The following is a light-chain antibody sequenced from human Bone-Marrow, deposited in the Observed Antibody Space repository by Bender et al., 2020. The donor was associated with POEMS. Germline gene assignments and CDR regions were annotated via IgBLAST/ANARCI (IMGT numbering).Light chain of an antibody. V-gene: IGLV1-47*01. CDR1: SSNIGSNY. CDR2: STD. CDR3: NSYTSSSTWV. J-gene: IGLJ3*02. Sequence: QSVLTQPPSASGAPGQRVTISCSGSSSNIGSNYVYWYQHLPGTAPKLLIYSTDQRPSGVPDRFSGSKSGTSGSLAISGLRSEDEADYYCNSYTSSSTWVFGGGTTLTVL.